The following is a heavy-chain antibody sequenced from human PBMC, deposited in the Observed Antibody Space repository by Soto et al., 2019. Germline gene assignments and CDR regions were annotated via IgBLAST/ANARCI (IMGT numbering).Heavy chain of an antibody. CDR2: TYYRSNWRH. Sequence: SQTLSLTCAISGDSVSSNTAAWNLIRSSPSRGLEWLGRTYYRSNWRHDYAVSVKSRITVNPDTSKNHFSLQLNSVPPDDTAVYYCARGVAGSGFDLWGQGTLVTVS. D-gene: IGHD6-19*01. CDR1: GDSVSSNTAA. V-gene: IGHV6-1*01. CDR3: ARGVAGSGFDL. J-gene: IGHJ4*02.